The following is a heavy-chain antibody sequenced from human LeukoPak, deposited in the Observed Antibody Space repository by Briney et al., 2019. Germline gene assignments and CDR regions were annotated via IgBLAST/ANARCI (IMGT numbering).Heavy chain of an antibody. Sequence: SETLSLTCTVSGGSISSYYWSWIRQPPGKGLEWIGYIYYSGSTNYNPSLKSRVTISVDTSKNQFSLKLSSVTAADTAVYYCARDQGTGVNWFDPWGQGTQVTVSS. CDR1: GGSISSYY. CDR2: IYYSGST. CDR3: ARDQGTGVNWFDP. J-gene: IGHJ5*02. D-gene: IGHD3-10*01. V-gene: IGHV4-59*01.